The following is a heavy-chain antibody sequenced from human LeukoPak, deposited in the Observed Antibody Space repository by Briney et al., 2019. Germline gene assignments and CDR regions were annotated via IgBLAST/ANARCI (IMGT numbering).Heavy chain of an antibody. Sequence: SGPTLVKPTQTLTLTCTFSGFSLSTSGVGVGWIRQPPGKALEWLALIYWDDDKRYSPSLKSRLTIAKDTSKNQVVHTMTNMDPVDTATYYCAHEGEYYDFWSGYYNARWFDPWGQGTLVTVSS. CDR2: IYWDDDK. J-gene: IGHJ5*02. CDR3: AHEGEYYDFWSGYYNARWFDP. CDR1: GFSLSTSGVG. D-gene: IGHD3-3*01. V-gene: IGHV2-5*02.